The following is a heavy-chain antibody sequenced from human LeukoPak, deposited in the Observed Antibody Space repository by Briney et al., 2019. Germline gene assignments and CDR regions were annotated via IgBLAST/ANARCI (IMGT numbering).Heavy chain of an antibody. Sequence: GGSLRLSCAASGFTFSAYDMHWVRQATGRGLEWVSGIGTAGDTYYPGSVKGRFTISRDNAKNSLYLQMNNLRAEDTAVYYCARRPTVTTPLTAWGQGTLVTVSS. J-gene: IGHJ5*02. V-gene: IGHV3-13*04. D-gene: IGHD4-17*01. CDR1: GFTFSAYD. CDR2: IGTAGDT. CDR3: ARRPTVTTPLTA.